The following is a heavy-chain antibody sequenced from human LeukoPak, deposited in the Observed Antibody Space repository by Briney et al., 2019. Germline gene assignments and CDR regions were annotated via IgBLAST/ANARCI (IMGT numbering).Heavy chain of an antibody. Sequence: PETLSLTCAVSGYSISSGYYWGWIRQPPGKGLEWIGSIYHSGSTYYNPSLKSRVTISVDTSKNQFSLKLSSVTAADTAVYYCARKDYYDTQGNAFDIWGQGTMVTVSS. V-gene: IGHV4-38-2*01. CDR2: IYHSGST. D-gene: IGHD3-22*01. J-gene: IGHJ3*02. CDR1: GYSISSGYY. CDR3: ARKDYYDTQGNAFDI.